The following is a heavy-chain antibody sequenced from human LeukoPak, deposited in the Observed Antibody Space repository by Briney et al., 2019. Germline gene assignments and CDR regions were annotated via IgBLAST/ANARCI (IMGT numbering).Heavy chain of an antibody. Sequence: GGSLRLSCAASGFTFSSYWMSWVRQAPGKGLEWVANIKQDGSEKYYVDSVKGRFTISRDNSKNTLYLQMNSLRAEDTAVYYCAKGMVRGGHYYYMDVWGKGTTVTVSS. D-gene: IGHD3-10*01. J-gene: IGHJ6*03. CDR1: GFTFSSYW. CDR3: AKGMVRGGHYYYMDV. CDR2: IKQDGSEK. V-gene: IGHV3-7*03.